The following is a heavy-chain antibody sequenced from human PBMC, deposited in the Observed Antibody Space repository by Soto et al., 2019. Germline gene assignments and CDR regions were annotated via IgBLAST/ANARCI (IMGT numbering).Heavy chain of an antibody. Sequence: GGSLRLSCEGSGFNFRNFNMIWVRQAPGKGLEWVSSVSGSSSYIYYADSVKGRFTVSRDNANNLVFLQMNGLRPEDTAMYYCAMDLRGQYGTWGQGTMVTVSS. J-gene: IGHJ3*01. V-gene: IGHV3-21*06. CDR2: VSGSSSYI. D-gene: IGHD2-2*01. CDR3: AMDLRGQYGT. CDR1: GFNFRNFN.